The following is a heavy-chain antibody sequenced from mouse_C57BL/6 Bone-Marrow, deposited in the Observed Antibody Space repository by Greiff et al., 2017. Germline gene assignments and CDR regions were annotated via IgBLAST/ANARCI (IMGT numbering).Heavy chain of an antibody. V-gene: IGHV1-81*01. CDR3: ARAFVYGTWFAY. CDR2: IYPRSGST. CDR1: GYTFTSYG. J-gene: IGHJ3*01. D-gene: IGHD1-2*01. Sequence: QVQLKQSGAELARPGASVKLSCKASGYTFTSYGISWVKQRTGQGLEWIGVIYPRSGSTYYNEKFKSKATLNADKSSSTAYMVLCSLTSEDSSVYFCARAFVYGTWFAYWGQGTLVTVSA.